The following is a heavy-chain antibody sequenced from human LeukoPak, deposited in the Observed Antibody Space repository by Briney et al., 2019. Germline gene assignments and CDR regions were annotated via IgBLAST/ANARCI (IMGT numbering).Heavy chain of an antibody. CDR1: GYSFISYW. CDR2: IYPGDSDS. Sequence: GESLKISCKVSGYSFISYWFGWVRQMPGKGLEWMGIIYPGDSDSTHSPSFQGQVTISADKSISTAYLQWSSLKASDTAMYYCARHGTSGGSSSHLDYWGQGTLVTVSS. J-gene: IGHJ4*02. V-gene: IGHV5-51*01. CDR3: ARHGTSGGSSSHLDY. D-gene: IGHD6-6*01.